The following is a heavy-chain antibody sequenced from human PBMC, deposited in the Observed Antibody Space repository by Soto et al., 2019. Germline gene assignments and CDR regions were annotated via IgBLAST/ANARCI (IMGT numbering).Heavy chain of an antibody. CDR2: ISVSGGST. CDR3: AKLASRAVAGHFDY. D-gene: IGHD6-19*01. Sequence: GGSLRLSCGASGFTFSSYAMSWVRQAPGKGLEWVSAISVSGGSTYYADSVKGRFTISRDNSKNTLYLQMNSLRAEDTAVYYCAKLASRAVAGHFDYWGQGTLVTVSS. V-gene: IGHV3-23*01. CDR1: GFTFSSYA. J-gene: IGHJ4*02.